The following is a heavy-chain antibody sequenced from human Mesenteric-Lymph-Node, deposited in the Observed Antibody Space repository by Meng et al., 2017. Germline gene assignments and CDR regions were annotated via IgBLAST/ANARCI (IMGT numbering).Heavy chain of an antibody. CDR2: IWYDGSNK. CDR3: ARAFSSWYLYYFDY. CDR1: GFTFSSYG. D-gene: IGHD6-13*01. J-gene: IGHJ4*02. Sequence: GESLKISCAASGFTFSSYGMHWVRQAPGKGLEWVAVIWYDGSNKYYADSVEGRFTISRDTSKNTLYLQMNSLRAENTAVYYCARAFSSWYLYYFDYWGQGTLVTVSS. V-gene: IGHV3-33*01.